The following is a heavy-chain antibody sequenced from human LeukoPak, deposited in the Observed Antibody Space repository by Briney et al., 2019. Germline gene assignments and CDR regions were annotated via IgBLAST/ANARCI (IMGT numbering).Heavy chain of an antibody. CDR2: INQDGSDK. CDR3: AREVVAATLKDYYYMDV. D-gene: IGHD2-15*01. J-gene: IGHJ6*03. Sequence: PGGSLRLSCVASGFTFSSYWMSWVRQAPGKGLEWVAHINQDGSDKSYVDAVRGRFTIFRDNAKNSLYLQMNSLRAEDTAVYYCAREVVAATLKDYYYMDVWGKGTTVTVSS. CDR1: GFTFSSYW. V-gene: IGHV3-7*01.